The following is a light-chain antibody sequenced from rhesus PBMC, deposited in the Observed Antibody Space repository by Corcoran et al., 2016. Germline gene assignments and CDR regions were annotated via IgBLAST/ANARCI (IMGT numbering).Light chain of an antibody. V-gene: IGKV3-17*01. J-gene: IGKJ1*01. CDR1: QSVSSS. CDR2: DAS. Sequence: EIVLTQSPATLSLSPGERATLSCRASQSVSSSLAWYQQKPGQAPRLLSYDASSRAPGIPARVSGRGSVTDFTLTISGLEPEDVGVYSGQQYSNWPRTFGQGTKVEIK. CDR3: QQYSNWPRT.